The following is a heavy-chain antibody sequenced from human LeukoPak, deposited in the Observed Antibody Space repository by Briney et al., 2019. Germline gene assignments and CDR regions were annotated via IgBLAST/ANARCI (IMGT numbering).Heavy chain of an antibody. Sequence: GGSLRLSCAASGFTFSSYVMHWVRQAPGKGLEWVAVISYDGSDQYYADSMKGRFTISRDNSKNTLYLQMNSLTPEDTAVYYCARERWCGGDCYLQPIDYWGQGTLVTVSS. CDR2: ISYDGSDQ. D-gene: IGHD2-21*02. J-gene: IGHJ4*02. CDR3: ARERWCGGDCYLQPIDY. CDR1: GFTFSSYV. V-gene: IGHV3-30-3*01.